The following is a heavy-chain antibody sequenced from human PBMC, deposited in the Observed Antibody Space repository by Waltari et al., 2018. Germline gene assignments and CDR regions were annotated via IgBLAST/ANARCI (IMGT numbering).Heavy chain of an antibody. J-gene: IGHJ4*02. V-gene: IGHV1-69*08. CDR3: ARVGLSIAAAGTFDY. D-gene: IGHD6-13*01. CDR2: IIPIFGTA. CDR1: GGTFSSYA. Sequence: QVQLVQSGAEVKKPGSSVKVSCKASGGTFSSYAISWVRPAPGQGLEWMGRIIPIFGTANYAQKFQGRVTITADKSTSTAYMELSSLRSEDTAVYYCARVGLSIAAAGTFDYWGQGTLVTVSS.